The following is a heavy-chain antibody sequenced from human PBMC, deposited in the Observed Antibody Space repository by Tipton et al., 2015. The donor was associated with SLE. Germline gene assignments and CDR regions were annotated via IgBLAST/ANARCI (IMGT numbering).Heavy chain of an antibody. D-gene: IGHD6-13*01. V-gene: IGHV3-23*01. CDR2: ISGSGGST. CDR3: AKRAAAAVYGMDV. CDR1: GFTFSSYW. J-gene: IGHJ6*02. Sequence: SLRLSCAASGFTFSSYWMSWVRQAPGKGLEWVSAISGSGGSTYYADSVKGRFTISRDNSKNTLYLQMNSLRAEDTAVYYCAKRAAAAVYGMDVWGQGTTVTVSS.